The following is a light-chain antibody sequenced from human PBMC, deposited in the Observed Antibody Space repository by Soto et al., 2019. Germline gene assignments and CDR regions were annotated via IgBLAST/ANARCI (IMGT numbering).Light chain of an antibody. J-gene: IGKJ5*01. V-gene: IGKV3-11*01. CDR1: QSVSSY. CDR3: QQRSNWPPST. Sequence: EIVLTQSPATLSLSPGERSTLSFSSSQSVSSYLAWYQQKPGQAPRLLIYDASNRATGIPARFSGSGSGTDFTLTISSLEPEDFAVYYCQQRSNWPPSTFGQGTRLEIK. CDR2: DAS.